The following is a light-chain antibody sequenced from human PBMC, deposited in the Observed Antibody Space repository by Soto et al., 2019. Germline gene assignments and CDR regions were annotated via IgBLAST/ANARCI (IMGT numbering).Light chain of an antibody. CDR2: AAY. CDR1: QGINSR. V-gene: IGKV1D-12*01. J-gene: IGKJ5*01. CDR3: QQANASPRT. Sequence: DIQLTQSPPSVSASVGDRITLTCRASQGINSRLAWYXRIXXXAPNLXXXAAYRXQISVPSRFSGSGSGRHFTLTISSLQPKDFSTYYCQQANASPRTFGQGITPEIK.